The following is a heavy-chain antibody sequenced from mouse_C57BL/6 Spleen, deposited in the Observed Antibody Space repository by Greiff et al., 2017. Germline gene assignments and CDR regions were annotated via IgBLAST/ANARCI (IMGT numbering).Heavy chain of an antibody. D-gene: IGHD1-1*01. CDR1: GFTFSDYY. V-gene: IGHV5-16*01. CDR2: INYDGSST. CDR3: ARVVVAYFYAMDY. Sequence: EVKLMESEGGLVQPGSSMKLSCTASGFTFSDYYMAWVRQVPEKGLEWVANINYDGSSTYYLDSLKSRFIISRDNAKNILYLQMSSLKSEDTATYYCARVVVAYFYAMDYWGQGTSVTVSS. J-gene: IGHJ4*01.